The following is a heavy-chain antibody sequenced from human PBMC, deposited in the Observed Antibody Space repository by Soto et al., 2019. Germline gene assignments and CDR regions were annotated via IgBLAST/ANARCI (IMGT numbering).Heavy chain of an antibody. Sequence: ESGGGVVQPGRSLRLSCAASGFTFSSYGMHWVRQAPGKGLEWVAVISYDGSNKYYADSVKGRFTISRDNSKNTLYLQMNSLRAEDTAVYYCAKREDGWELLPGDYWGQGTLVTVSS. J-gene: IGHJ4*02. CDR1: GFTFSSYG. D-gene: IGHD1-26*01. V-gene: IGHV3-30*18. CDR2: ISYDGSNK. CDR3: AKREDGWELLPGDY.